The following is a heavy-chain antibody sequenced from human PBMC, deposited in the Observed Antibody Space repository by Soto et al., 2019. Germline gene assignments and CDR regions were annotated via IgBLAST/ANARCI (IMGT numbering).Heavy chain of an antibody. CDR1: GFTFSSYG. J-gene: IGHJ4*02. CDR2: ISYDGSNK. V-gene: IGHV3-30*03. CDR3: ALIKWELLL. D-gene: IGHD1-26*01. Sequence: GGSLRLSCAASGFTFSSYGMHWVRQAPGKGLEWVAVISYDGSNKYYADSVKGRFTISRDNSKNTLYLQMNSLRAEDTAVYYCALIKWELLLWGQGTLVTVSS.